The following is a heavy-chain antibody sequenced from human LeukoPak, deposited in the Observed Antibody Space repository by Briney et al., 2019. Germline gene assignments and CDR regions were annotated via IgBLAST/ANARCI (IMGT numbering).Heavy chain of an antibody. D-gene: IGHD3-22*01. Sequence: GGSLRLSCAASGFTVSSNYMSWVRQAPGKGLEWVSVIYSGGSTYYADSVKGRFTISRDNSKNTLYLQMNSLRAEDTAVYYCARARTDSSGYYPSPQYYYYMDVWGKGTTVTISS. CDR3: ARARTDSSGYYPSPQYYYYMDV. J-gene: IGHJ6*03. CDR1: GFTVSSNY. V-gene: IGHV3-53*01. CDR2: IYSGGST.